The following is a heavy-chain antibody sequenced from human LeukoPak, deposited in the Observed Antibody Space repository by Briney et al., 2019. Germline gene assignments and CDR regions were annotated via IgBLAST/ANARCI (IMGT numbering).Heavy chain of an antibody. CDR3: ARDPRRRDGYNS. Sequence: SVKVSCKASGGTFSSYAISWVRQAPGQGLEWMGGIIPIFGTANYAQKFQGRVTITADESTSTAYMELSSLRSEDTAVYYCARDPRRRDGYNSWGQGTLVTVSS. CDR1: GGTFSSYA. V-gene: IGHV1-69*13. D-gene: IGHD5-24*01. CDR2: IIPIFGTA. J-gene: IGHJ4*02.